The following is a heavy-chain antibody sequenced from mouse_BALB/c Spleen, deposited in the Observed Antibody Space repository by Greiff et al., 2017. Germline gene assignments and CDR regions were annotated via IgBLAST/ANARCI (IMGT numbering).Heavy chain of an antibody. V-gene: IGHV5-6-5*01. J-gene: IGHJ2*01. CDR3: ARGGYGDY. CDR2: ISSGGST. Sequence: EVQGVESGGGLVKPGGSLKLSCAASGFTFSSYAMSWVRQTPEKRLEWVASISSGGSTYYPDSVKGRFTISRDNARNILYLQMSSLRSEDTAMYYCARGGYGDYWGQGTTLTVSS. CDR1: GFTFSSYA. D-gene: IGHD1-2*01.